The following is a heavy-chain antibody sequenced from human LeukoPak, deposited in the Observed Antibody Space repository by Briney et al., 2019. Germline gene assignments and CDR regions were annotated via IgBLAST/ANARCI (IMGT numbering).Heavy chain of an antibody. Sequence: GASVKVSCKASGYTFTSYYMHWVRQAPGQGLEWMGIINPSGGSTSYAQKFQGRVTMTRDTSTSTVYMELSSLRSEDTAVYYCARDRCSSTSCSRAWDYWGQGTLVTVSS. V-gene: IGHV1-46*01. CDR1: GYTFTSYY. CDR3: ARDRCSSTSCSRAWDY. J-gene: IGHJ4*02. D-gene: IGHD2-2*01. CDR2: INPSGGST.